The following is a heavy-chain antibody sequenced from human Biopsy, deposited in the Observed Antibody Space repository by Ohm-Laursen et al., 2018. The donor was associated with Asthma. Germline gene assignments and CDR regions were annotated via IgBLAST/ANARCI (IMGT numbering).Heavy chain of an antibody. CDR1: GASITSSAYY. CDR3: ARHDHRWDTYADF. Sequence: TLSLTYTVSGASITSSAYYWGWIRQPPGKGLEWIGSMYYGETTYYSPSLKSRVTISVDTSKSQFSLILSSVTAADTAVYYCARHDHRWDTYADFWGQGTLVTVSS. V-gene: IGHV4-39*01. J-gene: IGHJ4*02. CDR2: MYYGETT. D-gene: IGHD2-2*01.